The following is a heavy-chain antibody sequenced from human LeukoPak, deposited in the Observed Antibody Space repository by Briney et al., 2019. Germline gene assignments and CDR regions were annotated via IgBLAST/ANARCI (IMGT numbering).Heavy chain of an antibody. Sequence: PGGSLRLSCAASGFTFSSYGMSWVRQAPGKGLEWVSGISGSGDSTYYADSVKGRFTISRDSSKKSLYLQMHSLSAEDTALYYCACGYYFDYWGQGTLVTVSS. D-gene: IGHD2-21*01. CDR2: ISGSGDST. CDR3: ACGYYFDY. J-gene: IGHJ4*02. CDR1: GFTFSSYG. V-gene: IGHV3-23*01.